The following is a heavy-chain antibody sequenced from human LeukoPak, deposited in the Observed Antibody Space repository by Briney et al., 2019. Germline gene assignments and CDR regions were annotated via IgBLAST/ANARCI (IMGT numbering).Heavy chain of an antibody. CDR2: MNHNSGNT. Sequence: ASVTVSFKASGYTFTSYDINWVRQATGQGLEWMGWMNHNSGNTGYAQKFQGRVTMTRNTSISTAYMELSSLRSEDTAVYYCARGLYYDILTGYSDYYYYYMDVWGKGTTVTISS. V-gene: IGHV1-8*01. CDR1: GYTFTSYD. J-gene: IGHJ6*03. D-gene: IGHD3-9*01. CDR3: ARGLYYDILTGYSDYYYYYMDV.